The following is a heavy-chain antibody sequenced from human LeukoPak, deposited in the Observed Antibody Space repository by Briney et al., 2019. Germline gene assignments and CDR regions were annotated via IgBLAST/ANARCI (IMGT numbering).Heavy chain of an antibody. CDR2: IWYDGSNK. J-gene: IGHJ6*02. CDR1: GFTFSSYG. CDR3: ARDLWTNHYYYYGMDV. D-gene: IGHD3/OR15-3a*01. V-gene: IGHV3-33*01. Sequence: GGSLRLSCAASGFTFSSYGMHWVRQAPGKGLEWVAVIWYDGSNKYYADSVKGRFTISRDNSKNTLYLQMNSLRAEDTAVYYCARDLWTNHYYYYGMDVWGQGTTVTVSS.